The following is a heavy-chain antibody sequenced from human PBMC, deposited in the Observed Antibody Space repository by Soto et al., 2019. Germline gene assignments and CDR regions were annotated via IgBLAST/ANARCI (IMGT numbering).Heavy chain of an antibody. V-gene: IGHV3-33*01. CDR3: ARDMMGDIVVVPAAPPSYYYYGMDV. CDR1: GFTFSSYG. CDR2: IWYDGSNK. D-gene: IGHD2-2*01. Sequence: QVLLVESGGGVVQPGRSLRLSCAASGFTFSSYGMHWVRQAPGKGLEWVAVIWYDGSNKYYADSVKGRFTISRDNSKNTLYLQMNSLRAEDTAVYYCARDMMGDIVVVPAAPPSYYYYGMDVWGQGTTVTVSS. J-gene: IGHJ6*02.